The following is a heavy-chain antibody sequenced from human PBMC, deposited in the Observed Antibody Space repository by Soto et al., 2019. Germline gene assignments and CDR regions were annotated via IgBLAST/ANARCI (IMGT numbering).Heavy chain of an antibody. V-gene: IGHV1-58*01. D-gene: IGHD3-16*01. CDR2: IVVGSGDT. CDR1: GFTFSSSS. Sequence: QMQLVQSGPEVRKPGTSVKVSCKASGFTFSSSSVQWVRQARGQRLEWIGWIVVGSGDTNYAQKFQERVTITRDMSTTTAYMDLSSLRSEDTAVYYCAAESLIYGMGVWGQGTTVTVSS. J-gene: IGHJ6*02. CDR3: AAESLIYGMGV.